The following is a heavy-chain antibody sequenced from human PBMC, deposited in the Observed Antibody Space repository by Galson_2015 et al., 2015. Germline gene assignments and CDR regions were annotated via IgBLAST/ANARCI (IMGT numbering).Heavy chain of an antibody. CDR1: GFTFSNYW. V-gene: IGHV3-7*03. CDR3: ASHDYGDYASFDY. D-gene: IGHD4-17*01. Sequence: SLRLSCAASGFTFSNYWMSWVRQAPGKGLEWVANLKQDGGEKYYVDSVKGRFTISRDNAKNSLYLQMNSLRAEDTAVYYCASHDYGDYASFDYWGQGTLVTVSS. CDR2: LKQDGGEK. J-gene: IGHJ4*02.